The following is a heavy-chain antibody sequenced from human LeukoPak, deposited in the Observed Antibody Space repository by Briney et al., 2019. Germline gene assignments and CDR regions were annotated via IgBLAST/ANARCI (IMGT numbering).Heavy chain of an antibody. V-gene: IGHV1-69*04. CDR3: ARALGQWLVRDYYYYNGMDV. Sequence: ASVTVSFKSSGSTFSTYSISWVRQVPGQGLEWMGRIIPITGNVNYTQKFQGRVTITADKSTTTAYMELRGLRSEDTAIYYCARALGQWLVRDYYYYNGMDVWGQGTTVTVS. J-gene: IGHJ6*02. CDR1: GSTFSTYS. CDR2: IIPITGNV. D-gene: IGHD6-19*01.